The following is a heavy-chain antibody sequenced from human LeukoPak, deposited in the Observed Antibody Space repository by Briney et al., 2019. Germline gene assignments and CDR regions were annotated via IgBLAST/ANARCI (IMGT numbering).Heavy chain of an antibody. V-gene: IGHV3-30*02. J-gene: IGHJ1*01. Sequence: GGSLRLSCAASGFTFSSFDMHWVRQAPGKGLEWVAFIRIDVNHQYSADSVKGRFTISRDNSKNTLYLEMNSLSADDSAIYYCAKALFYSHQTEMPADWGQGTLVTVSS. CDR1: GFTFSSFD. CDR2: IRIDVNHQ. D-gene: IGHD5-24*01. CDR3: AKALFYSHQTEMPAD.